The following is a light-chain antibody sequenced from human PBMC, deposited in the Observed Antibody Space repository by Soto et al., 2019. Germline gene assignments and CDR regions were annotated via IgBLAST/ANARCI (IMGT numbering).Light chain of an antibody. CDR3: QVWDRHRVV. Sequence: SYELTQPPSVSVAPGKTARITCGGNNIGSKSVHWYQQKPGQAPVLVIYYDSDRPSGIPERFSGSNSGNTATLTISRVEAGDEADYYCQVWDRHRVVFGGGTKLTVL. CDR1: NIGSKS. V-gene: IGLV3-21*04. J-gene: IGLJ2*01. CDR2: YDS.